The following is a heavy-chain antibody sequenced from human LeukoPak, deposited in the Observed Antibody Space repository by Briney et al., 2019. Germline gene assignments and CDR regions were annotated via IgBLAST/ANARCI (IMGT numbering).Heavy chain of an antibody. V-gene: IGHV3-30-3*01. D-gene: IGHD3-22*01. J-gene: IGHJ4*02. Sequence: GGSLRLSCAASGFTFSSYAMHWVRQAPGKGLEWVAVISYDGSNKYYADSVKGRFTISRDNSKNTLYLQMNSLRAEDTAVYYCARDGIDSSGYRAPGPLGYWGQGTLVTVSS. CDR2: ISYDGSNK. CDR1: GFTFSSYA. CDR3: ARDGIDSSGYRAPGPLGY.